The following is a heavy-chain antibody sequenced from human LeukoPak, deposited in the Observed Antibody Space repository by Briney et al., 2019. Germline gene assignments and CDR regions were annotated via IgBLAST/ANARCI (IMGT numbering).Heavy chain of an antibody. Sequence: PGGSLRLSCAASGFTFKSHAFHEIRQAPSKGLEWVAFISWDGNIRYYAESVKGRSTISRDNSKNMLYLQINSLRAEDTAVYYCARDRNYFEALHRSYWGQGTLVTVSS. D-gene: IGHD3-10*01. J-gene: IGHJ4*02. V-gene: IGHV3-30-3*01. CDR3: ARDRNYFEALHRSY. CDR1: GFTFKSHA. CDR2: ISWDGNIR.